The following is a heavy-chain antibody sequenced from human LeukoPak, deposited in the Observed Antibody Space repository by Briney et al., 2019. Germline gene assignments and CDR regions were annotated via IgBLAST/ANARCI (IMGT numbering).Heavy chain of an antibody. D-gene: IGHD1-26*01. Sequence: GRSLRLSCAASGFNFFTYGMHWVRQAPGKGLEWVAVIWYDGSNKYYADSVKGRFTISRDNSKSTLSLQMNSLRAEDTAVYYCAREVGYWGQGTLVTVSS. J-gene: IGHJ4*02. CDR2: IWYDGSNK. CDR3: AREVGY. V-gene: IGHV3-33*01. CDR1: GFNFFTYG.